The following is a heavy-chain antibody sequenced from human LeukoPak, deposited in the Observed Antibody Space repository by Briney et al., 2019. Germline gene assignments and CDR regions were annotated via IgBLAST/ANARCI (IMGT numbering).Heavy chain of an antibody. J-gene: IGHJ3*02. CDR2: ISSSSSYI. V-gene: IGHV3-21*01. D-gene: IGHD2-2*01. CDR1: GFTFSNAW. Sequence: GGSLRLSCAASGFTFSNAWMNWVRQAPGKGLEWVSSISSSSSYIYYADSVKGRFTISRDNAKNSLYLQMNSLRAEDTAVYYCARGGYCSSTSCYPDAFDIWGQGTMVTVSS. CDR3: ARGGYCSSTSCYPDAFDI.